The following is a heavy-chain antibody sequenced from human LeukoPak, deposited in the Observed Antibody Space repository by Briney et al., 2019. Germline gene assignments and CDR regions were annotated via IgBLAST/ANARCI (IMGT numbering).Heavy chain of an antibody. CDR2: IYYSGST. Sequence: PSETLSLTCTVSGGSISSYYWSWIRQPPGKGLEWIGYIYYSGSTNYNPSLKSRVTISVDTSRNQFSLKLSSVTAADTAVYYCARRKAAGTMDYWGQGTLVTVSS. J-gene: IGHJ4*02. D-gene: IGHD6-13*01. CDR3: ARRKAAGTMDY. V-gene: IGHV4-59*08. CDR1: GGSISSYY.